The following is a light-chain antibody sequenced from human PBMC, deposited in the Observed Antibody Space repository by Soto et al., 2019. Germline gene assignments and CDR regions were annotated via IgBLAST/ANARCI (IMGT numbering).Light chain of an antibody. V-gene: IGLV1-44*01. J-gene: IGLJ1*01. CDR2: SNN. CDR3: AAWDDSLNAPYV. Sequence: QSVLTQPPSASGTPGQRVTISCSGSSSNIGSNTVNCYQQLPGTAPKLLIYSNNQRPSGVPDRFSGSKSGTSASLAISGLQSEDEADYYCAAWDDSLNAPYVFGTANKATV. CDR1: SSNIGSNT.